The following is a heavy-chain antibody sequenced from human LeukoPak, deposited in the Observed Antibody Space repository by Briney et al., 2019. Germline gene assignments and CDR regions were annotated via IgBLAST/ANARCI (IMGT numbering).Heavy chain of an antibody. CDR3: ARERDLVGATEGWFDP. CDR2: IYYSGGT. V-gene: IGHV4-59*01. J-gene: IGHJ5*02. Sequence: PSETLSLTCTVSGGSISSYYWSWIRQPPGKGLEWIGYIYYSGGTNYNPSLKSRVTISVDTSKNQFSLKLSSVTAADTAVYYCARERDLVGATEGWFDPWGQGTLVTVSS. CDR1: GGSISSYY. D-gene: IGHD1-26*01.